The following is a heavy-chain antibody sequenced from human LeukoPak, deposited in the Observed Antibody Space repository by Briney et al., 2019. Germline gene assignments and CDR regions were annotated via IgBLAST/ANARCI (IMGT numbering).Heavy chain of an antibody. CDR3: ARGTTGYNYGYLDY. V-gene: IGHV3-74*01. D-gene: IGHD5-24*01. CDR2: INTDESST. Sequence: PGGSLRLSCAASGFTFSSYWMHWVRQVPGKGLVWVSRINTDESSTTYADPVKGRFTISRDNAKNTLYLQMNGLRAEDTAVYYCARGTTGYNYGYLDYWGQGTLVTVSS. J-gene: IGHJ4*02. CDR1: GFTFSSYW.